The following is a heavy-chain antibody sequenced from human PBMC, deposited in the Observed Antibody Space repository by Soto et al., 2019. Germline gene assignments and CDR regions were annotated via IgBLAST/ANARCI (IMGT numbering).Heavy chain of an antibody. V-gene: IGHV3-30*18. CDR2: ISYDGSNK. CDR3: AKDRYYGSGSYWFDY. CDR1: GFTFSSYG. J-gene: IGHJ4*02. D-gene: IGHD3-10*01. Sequence: QVQLVESGGGVVQPGRSLRLSCAASGFTFSSYGMHWVRQAPGKGLEWVAVISYDGSNKYYADSVKGRFTISRDNSKNTLYLQMNSLRAEDTAVYYCAKDRYYGSGSYWFDYWGQGTLVTVSS.